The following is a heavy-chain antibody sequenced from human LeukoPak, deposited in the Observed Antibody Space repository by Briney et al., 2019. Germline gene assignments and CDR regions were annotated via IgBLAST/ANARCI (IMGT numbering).Heavy chain of an antibody. CDR3: AKRPYGSGGGHFDH. J-gene: IGHJ4*02. CDR1: GFTFTVYA. Sequence: SGGSLRLSCVASGFTFTVYAMTWVRQPPGRRLEWVSTITTTVGDTHYADSVKGRFTVSRDDSKGTLFLQMNSLRAEDTGVYYCAKRPYGSGGGHFDHWGQGTLAIVSS. D-gene: IGHD3-10*01. CDR2: ITTTVGDT. V-gene: IGHV3-23*01.